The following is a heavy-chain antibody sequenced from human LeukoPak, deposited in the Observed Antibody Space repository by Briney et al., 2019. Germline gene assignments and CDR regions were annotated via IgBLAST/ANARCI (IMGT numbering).Heavy chain of an antibody. CDR1: GYSFTSYW. Sequence: GESLKISCKGSGYSFTSYWIGWVRQMPGKGLEWMGIIYPADSDTRYSPSFQGLVALSVDKSISTAYLQWSSLKASDTAMYYCARYLAATPFDYWGQGTLVTVSS. CDR2: IYPADSDT. CDR3: ARYLAATPFDY. V-gene: IGHV5-51*01. J-gene: IGHJ4*02. D-gene: IGHD6-13*01.